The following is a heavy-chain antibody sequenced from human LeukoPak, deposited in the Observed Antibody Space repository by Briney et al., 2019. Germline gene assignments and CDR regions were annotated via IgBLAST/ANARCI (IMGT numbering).Heavy chain of an antibody. V-gene: IGHV3-23*01. CDR1: GFTFSSYA. CDR2: ISGSGGST. D-gene: IGHD6-13*01. Sequence: PGGSLRLSCAASGFTFSSYAMSWVRQAPGKGLEWVSAISGSGGSTYYADSVKGRFTISRDNSKNTLYLQLNSLRAEDTAVYYCAKGGQLLVIRSIDYWGQGTLVTVSS. J-gene: IGHJ4*02. CDR3: AKGGQLLVIRSIDY.